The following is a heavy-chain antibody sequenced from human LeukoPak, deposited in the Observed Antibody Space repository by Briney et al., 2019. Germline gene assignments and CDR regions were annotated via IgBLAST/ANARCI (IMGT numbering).Heavy chain of an antibody. CDR1: GFTFSSYS. J-gene: IGHJ4*02. CDR3: ARDAFRGDFDY. D-gene: IGHD2/OR15-2a*01. V-gene: IGHV3-21*01. CDR2: ISSSSYI. Sequence: GGSLRLSCAASGFTFSSYSMNWVRQAPGKGLEWVSFISSSSYIYYADSVKGRFTISRDNAKNSLYLQMNSLRAEDTAVYYCARDAFRGDFDYWGQGTLVTVSS.